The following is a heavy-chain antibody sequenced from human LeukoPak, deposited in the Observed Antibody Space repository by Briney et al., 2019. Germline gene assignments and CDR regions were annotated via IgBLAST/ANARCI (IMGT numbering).Heavy chain of an antibody. CDR2: ISSSSYI. J-gene: IGHJ4*02. Sequence: GGSLRLSCAASGFTFSSYSMNWVRQAPGKGLEWVSSISSSSYIYYADSVKGRFTISRGNAKNSLYLQMNSLRAEDTAVYYCARVYCSSTSCYTGAIDYWGQGTLVTVSS. V-gene: IGHV3-21*01. D-gene: IGHD2-2*02. CDR3: ARVYCSSTSCYTGAIDY. CDR1: GFTFSSYS.